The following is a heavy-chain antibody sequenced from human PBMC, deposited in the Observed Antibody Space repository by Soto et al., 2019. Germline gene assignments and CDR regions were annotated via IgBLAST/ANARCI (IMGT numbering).Heavy chain of an antibody. J-gene: IGHJ3*02. V-gene: IGHV3-53*01. CDR1: GFTVSSNY. D-gene: IGHD5-18*01. CDR3: ARVPSTAMVAFDI. CDR2: IYSGGST. Sequence: GGSLRLSCAASGFTVSSNYMSWVRQAPGKGLEWVSVIYSGGSTYYADSVKGRFTISRDNSKNTLNLQMNSLRAENTAVYYCARVPSTAMVAFDIWGQGTMVTVSS.